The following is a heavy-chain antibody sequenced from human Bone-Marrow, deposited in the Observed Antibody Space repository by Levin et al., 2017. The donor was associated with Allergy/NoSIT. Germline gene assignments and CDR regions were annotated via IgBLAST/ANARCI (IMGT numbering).Heavy chain of an antibody. J-gene: IGHJ4*02. V-gene: IGHV3-30*18. D-gene: IGHD3-16*01. Sequence: GESLKISCAASGFPFETYIMHWVRQAPGKGLEWVAVISYEGSVTDYSDLVKGRFTISRDNSENKLFLQMNSLRPEDTAVYYCAKVLQSMKRYGNYYFDSWGQGTLVTVSS. CDR2: ISYEGSVT. CDR3: AKVLQSMKRYGNYYFDS. CDR1: GFPFETYI.